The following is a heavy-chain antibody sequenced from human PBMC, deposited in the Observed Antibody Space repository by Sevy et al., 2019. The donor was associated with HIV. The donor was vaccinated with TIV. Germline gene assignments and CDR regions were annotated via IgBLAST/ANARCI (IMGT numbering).Heavy chain of an antibody. Sequence: GGSLRLSCAASGFTFSNAWMSWVRQAPGKGLEWVGRIKGKIYDGTIDYAAPVKGRFSISRDDSKITLYLQMNSLKTEDTAVYYCTTASWSQEDYYNYWGQGTLVTVSS. J-gene: IGHJ4*02. CDR3: TTASWSQEDYYNY. CDR2: IKGKIYDGTI. D-gene: IGHD6-13*01. V-gene: IGHV3-15*01. CDR1: GFTFSNAW.